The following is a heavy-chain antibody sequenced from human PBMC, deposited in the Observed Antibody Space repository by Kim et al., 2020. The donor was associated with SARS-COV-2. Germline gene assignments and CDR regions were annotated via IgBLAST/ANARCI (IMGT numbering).Heavy chain of an antibody. Sequence: DKRYSPSLKTRPTITKDTSKNQVVLTMTNMDPVDTATYYCAHRRVFGAFDIWGQGTMVTVSS. J-gene: IGHJ3*02. CDR3: AHRRVFGAFDI. D-gene: IGHD6-13*01. CDR2: DK. V-gene: IGHV2-5*01.